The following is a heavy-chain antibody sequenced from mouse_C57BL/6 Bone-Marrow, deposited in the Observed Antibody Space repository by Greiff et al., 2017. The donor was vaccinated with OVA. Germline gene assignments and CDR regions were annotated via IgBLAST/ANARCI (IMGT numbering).Heavy chain of an antibody. Sequence: EVQLQQSGPELVKPGASVKISCKASGYTFTDYYMNWVKQSHGKSLEWIGDINPNNGGTSYNQKFKGKATLTVDKSSSTAYMELRSLTSEDSAVYYCAREEPPFYWGQGTTLTVSS. J-gene: IGHJ2*01. CDR3: AREEPPFY. CDR2: INPNNGGT. V-gene: IGHV1-26*01. CDR1: GYTFTDYY. D-gene: IGHD6-1*01.